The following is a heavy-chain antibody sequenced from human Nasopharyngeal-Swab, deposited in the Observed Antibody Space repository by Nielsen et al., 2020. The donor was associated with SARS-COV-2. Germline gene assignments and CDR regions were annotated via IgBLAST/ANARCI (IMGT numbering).Heavy chain of an antibody. D-gene: IGHD2-21*01. CDR2: LTHDGST. Sequence: SETLSLTCGVSGVSVSGCSWSWIRQPPGRGLEWIGDLTHDGSTTYNPSFRGRSAITSDRSSNQASLRLNSMTAADSALYFCARGGLSYYYYPLDVWGQGTTVTVSS. CDR3: ARGGLSYYYYPLDV. CDR1: GVSVSGCS. J-gene: IGHJ6*02. V-gene: IGHV4-34*01.